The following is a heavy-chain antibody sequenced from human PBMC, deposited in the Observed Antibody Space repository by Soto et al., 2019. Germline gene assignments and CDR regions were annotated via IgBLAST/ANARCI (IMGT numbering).Heavy chain of an antibody. V-gene: IGHV3-30*18. CDR2: ISYDGSNK. J-gene: IGHJ3*02. D-gene: IGHD3-22*01. Sequence: PGGSLRLSCAASGFTFSSYGMHWVRQAPGKGLEWVAVISYDGSNKYYADSVKGRFTISRDNSKNTLYLQMNSLRAEDTAVYYCAKSVSYYYDSSGYRGDAFDIWGQGTMVTVSS. CDR1: GFTFSSYG. CDR3: AKSVSYYYDSSGYRGDAFDI.